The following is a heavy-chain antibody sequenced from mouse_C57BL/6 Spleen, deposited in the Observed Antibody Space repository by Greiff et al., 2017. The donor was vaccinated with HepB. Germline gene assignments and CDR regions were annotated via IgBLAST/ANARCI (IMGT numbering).Heavy chain of an antibody. V-gene: IGHV5-12*01. CDR2: ISNGGGST. D-gene: IGHD2-4*01. Sequence: EVQLVESGGGLVQPGGSLKLSCAASGFTFSDYYMYWVRQTPEKRLEWVAYISNGGGSTYYPDTVKGRFTISRDNAKNTLYLQMSRLKSEDTAMYYFARQGICYDYDEGYYAMDYWGQGTSVTVSS. CDR1: GFTFSDYY. CDR3: ARQGICYDYDEGYYAMDY. J-gene: IGHJ4*01.